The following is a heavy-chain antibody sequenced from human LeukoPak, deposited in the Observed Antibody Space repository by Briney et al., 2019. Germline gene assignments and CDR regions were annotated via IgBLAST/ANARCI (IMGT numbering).Heavy chain of an antibody. J-gene: IGHJ6*02. Sequence: PGGSLRLSCAASEFTFSSYGMLWVRQAPGKGLEWVAVMSYDGSGKYYADSVKGRFTISRDNSKSTLYLQMNSLRAEDTAVYYCAREAGYGMDVWGQGTTVTVSS. CDR2: MSYDGSGK. CDR1: EFTFSSYG. D-gene: IGHD6-19*01. V-gene: IGHV3-30*03. CDR3: AREAGYGMDV.